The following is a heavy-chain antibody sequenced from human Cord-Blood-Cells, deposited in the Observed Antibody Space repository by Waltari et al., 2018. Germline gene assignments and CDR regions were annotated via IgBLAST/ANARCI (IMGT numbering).Heavy chain of an antibody. V-gene: IGHV4-39*01. CDR3: ARGRIQLWLQYFDY. Sequence: QLQLQESGPGLVKPSETLSLTCTVSGGSISSSSYYWGWIRQPPGKGLEWIGSIYYSGSPYYNPSLKGRVTISVDTSKNQFSLKLSSVTAADTAVYYCARGRIQLWLQYFDYWGQGTLVTVSS. D-gene: IGHD5-18*01. J-gene: IGHJ4*02. CDR1: GGSISSSSYY. CDR2: IYYSGSP.